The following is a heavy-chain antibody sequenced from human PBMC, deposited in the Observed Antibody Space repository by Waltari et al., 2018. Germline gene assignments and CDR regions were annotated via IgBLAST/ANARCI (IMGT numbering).Heavy chain of an antibody. J-gene: IGHJ3*02. D-gene: IGHD2-15*01. CDR1: GFTFSRYA. CDR3: AKANEGYCSGGSCADAFDI. Sequence: EVQLVESGGGLVQPGGSLRLSCAASGFTFSRYALSWVRQAPGKGLEWVSAISGSGGSTYYADSVKGRFTISRDNSKNTLYLQMNSLRAEDTAVYYCAKANEGYCSGGSCADAFDIWGQGTMVTVSS. V-gene: IGHV3-23*04. CDR2: ISGSGGST.